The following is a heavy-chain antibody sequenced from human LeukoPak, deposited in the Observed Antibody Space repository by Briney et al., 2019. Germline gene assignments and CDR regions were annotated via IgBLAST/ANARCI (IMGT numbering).Heavy chain of an antibody. CDR1: GYTFTSYD. D-gene: IGHD1-26*01. J-gene: IGHJ6*02. CDR3: ARGGGSYLVSFGYYYYYGMDV. V-gene: IGHV1-8*01. Sequence: ASVKVSCKASGYTFTSYDINWVRQATGQGLEWMGWMNPNSGNTGYAQKFQGGVTMTRNTSISTAYMELSSLRSEDTAVYYCARGGGSYLVSFGYYYYYGMDVWGQGTTVTVSS. CDR2: MNPNSGNT.